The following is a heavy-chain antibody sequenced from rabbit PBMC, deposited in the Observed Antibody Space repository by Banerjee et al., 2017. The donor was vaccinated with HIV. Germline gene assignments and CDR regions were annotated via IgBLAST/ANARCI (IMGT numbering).Heavy chain of an antibody. V-gene: IGHV1S43*01. Sequence: QQQLEESGGGLVKPGGTLTLTCTASGIDFSSNYWMCWVRQAPGKGLELIGCIYTGSGRTYYASWVNGRFTISRSTSLNTVDLKMTSLTAADTATYFCARDYADSYYYFDLWGPGTLVTVS. D-gene: IGHD4-2*01. CDR3: ARDYADSYYYFDL. J-gene: IGHJ4*01. CDR1: GIDFSSNYW. CDR2: IYTGSGRT.